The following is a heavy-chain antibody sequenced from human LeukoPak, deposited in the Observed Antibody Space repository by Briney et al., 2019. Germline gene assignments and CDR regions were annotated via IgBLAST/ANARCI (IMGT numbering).Heavy chain of an antibody. CDR3: AKDSPHDYVWANYKLGWFFDY. D-gene: IGHD3-16*01. CDR2: ISYDGSNK. Sequence: GGSLRLSCAASGFTFSSYGMHWVRQAPGKGLEWVAVISYDGSNKYYADSVKGRFTISRDNSKNTLYLQMNSLRAEDTAVYYCAKDSPHDYVWANYKLGWFFDYWGQGTLVTVSS. V-gene: IGHV3-30*18. CDR1: GFTFSSYG. J-gene: IGHJ4*02.